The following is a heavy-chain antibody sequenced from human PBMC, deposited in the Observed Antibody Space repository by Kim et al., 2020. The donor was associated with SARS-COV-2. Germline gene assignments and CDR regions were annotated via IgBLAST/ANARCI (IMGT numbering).Heavy chain of an antibody. CDR3: ATRVLVGAAAGVDY. J-gene: IGHJ4*02. CDR1: GFTFRSYW. D-gene: IGHD1-26*01. CDR2: INTDGSST. V-gene: IGHV3-74*01. Sequence: GGSLRLSCAASGFTFRSYWMHWVRQTPGKGLVWVSRINTDGSSTSYADSVKGRFTISRDNAKNTLYLQMNSLRAEDTAVYYCATRVLVGAAAGVDYWGKGNLVSVST.